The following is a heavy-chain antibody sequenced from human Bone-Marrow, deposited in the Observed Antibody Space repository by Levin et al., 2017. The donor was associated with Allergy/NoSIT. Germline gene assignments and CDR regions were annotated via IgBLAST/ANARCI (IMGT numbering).Heavy chain of an antibody. CDR2: FDPEHNEM. J-gene: IGHJ2*01. CDR3: ATDRSGIAVAGFAYYFDL. Sequence: ASVKVSCTVSGYTLNDLSIHWVRQAPGKGLEWMGGFDPEHNEMIYAQTFQGRLTLTEDTSTDTAYMELSSVKSEDTALYFCATDRSGIAVAGFAYYFDLWGRGTLVIVSS. CDR1: GYTLNDLS. V-gene: IGHV1-24*01. D-gene: IGHD6-19*01.